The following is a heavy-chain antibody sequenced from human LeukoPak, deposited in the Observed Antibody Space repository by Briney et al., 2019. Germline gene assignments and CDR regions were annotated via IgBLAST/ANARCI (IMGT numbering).Heavy chain of an antibody. CDR1: GYTFTSYD. CDR2: MNPNSGNT. D-gene: IGHD2-2*01. J-gene: IGHJ6*02. Sequence: ASVKVSCKASGYTFTSYDINWVRQATGQGLEWMGWMNPNSGNTGYAQKFQGRVTMTRNTSISTAYMELSSLRSEDTAVYYCARIDAGYCSSTSCYSKNYYYGMDVWGQGTTVTASS. V-gene: IGHV1-8*01. CDR3: ARIDAGYCSSTSCYSKNYYYGMDV.